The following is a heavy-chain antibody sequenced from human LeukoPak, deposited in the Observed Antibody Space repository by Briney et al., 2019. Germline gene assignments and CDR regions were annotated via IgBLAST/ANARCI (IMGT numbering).Heavy chain of an antibody. D-gene: IGHD4/OR15-4a*01. CDR2: IDPSNHYT. Sequence: ASVKVSCKTSAYTFTNFRIHWVRQAPGHGFEWMGWIDPSNHYTEYAHKLQDRLTLTTDTSTTTAHMELRSLTFDDTAIYFCARDSYYGGHYSFFEHWGQGTLVTVSS. CDR1: AYTFTNFR. CDR3: ARDSYYGGHYSFFEH. V-gene: IGHV1-18*01. J-gene: IGHJ4*02.